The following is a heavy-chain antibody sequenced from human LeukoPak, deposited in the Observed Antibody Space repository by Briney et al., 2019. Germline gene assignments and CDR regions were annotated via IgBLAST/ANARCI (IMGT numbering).Heavy chain of an antibody. CDR1: GASSSSFW. J-gene: IGHJ4*02. V-gene: IGHV3-7*01. CDR3: ANYVSTGMFPDY. CDR2: IKQDGSEK. D-gene: IGHD5-18*01. Sequence: GGSLRLSCAASGASSSSFWMSWVRQALGKGVEWVANIKQDGSEKYYVGSLKSRFTISKDNAKMSLYLQMNSLRAEDTAVYYCANYVSTGMFPDYWGQGTLVTVSS.